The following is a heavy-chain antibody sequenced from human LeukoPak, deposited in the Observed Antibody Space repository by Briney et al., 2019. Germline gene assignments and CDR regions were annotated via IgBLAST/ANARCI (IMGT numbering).Heavy chain of an antibody. J-gene: IGHJ4*02. CDR1: GFTFSSYG. CDR2: ISYDGSKK. V-gene: IGHV3-30*18. D-gene: IGHD3-22*01. Sequence: GGSLRLSCAASGFTFSSYGMHWVRQAPGKGLEWVAVISYDGSKKFYADAVKGRFMISRDNSKHTLYLQMNSLRAEDTAVYYCAKLIMIEGYFDYWGQGTLVTVSS. CDR3: AKLIMIEGYFDY.